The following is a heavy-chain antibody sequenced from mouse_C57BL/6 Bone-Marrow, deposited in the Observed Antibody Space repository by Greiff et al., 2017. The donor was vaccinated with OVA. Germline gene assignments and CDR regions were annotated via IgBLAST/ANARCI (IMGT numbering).Heavy chain of an antibody. J-gene: IGHJ1*03. Sequence: LVESGAELVRPGASVTLSCKASGYTFTDYEMHWVKQTPVHGLEWIGAIDPETGGTAYNQKFKGKAILTADKSSSTAYMELRSLTSEDSAVYYCTREDCSSYWYFDVWGTGTTVTVSS. CDR1: GYTFTDYE. CDR3: TREDCSSYWYFDV. CDR2: IDPETGGT. D-gene: IGHD1-1*01. V-gene: IGHV1-15*01.